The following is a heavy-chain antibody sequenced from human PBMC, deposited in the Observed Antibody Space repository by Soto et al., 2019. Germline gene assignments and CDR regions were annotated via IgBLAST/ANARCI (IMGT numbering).Heavy chain of an antibody. CDR2: ISPYNGDT. CDR1: GYTFTLFG. CDR3: ARGGQYRYFDY. D-gene: IGHD2-2*02. J-gene: IGHJ4*02. Sequence: QVQLVQSGAEVKKPGASVKVSCTTSGYTFTLFGITWVGQAPGQGLEWMGWISPYNGDTNYAEKLEGRVTLTTDTSTDTAYMELTSLTSDDTAEYYCARGGQYRYFDYWGQGTLVTVSS. V-gene: IGHV1-18*01.